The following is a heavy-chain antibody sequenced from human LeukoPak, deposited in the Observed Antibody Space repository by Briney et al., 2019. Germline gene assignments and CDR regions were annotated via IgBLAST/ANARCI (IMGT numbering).Heavy chain of an antibody. CDR2: IKQDGSEK. CDR3: AREGTEYSSSGFDL. CDR1: GFTFNNYW. V-gene: IGHV3-7*01. J-gene: IGHJ5*02. Sequence: GGSLRLSCAASGFTFNNYWMSWVRQAPGKGLEWVANIKQDGSEKYYVDSVKGRFTISRDNAKNSLYLQMNSLRAEDTAVYYCAREGTEYSSSGFDLWGQGTLVTVSS. D-gene: IGHD6-6*01.